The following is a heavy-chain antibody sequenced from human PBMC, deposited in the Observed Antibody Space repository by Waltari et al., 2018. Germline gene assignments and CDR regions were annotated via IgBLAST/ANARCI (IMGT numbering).Heavy chain of an antibody. CDR3: ASPAGSWYYFDD. D-gene: IGHD6-19*01. CDR1: GGTFNTFA. J-gene: IGHJ4*02. V-gene: IGHV1-69*04. Sequence: QVHLVQSGAEVKKPGSSVRVSCKASGGTFNTFAINWVRQAPGQGLEWMGRCIPMVDKADYARQFQARVTITADKSTSTVDRELSSLKSDDTAVYYCASPAGSWYYFDDWGQGTLVTVSS. CDR2: CIPMVDKA.